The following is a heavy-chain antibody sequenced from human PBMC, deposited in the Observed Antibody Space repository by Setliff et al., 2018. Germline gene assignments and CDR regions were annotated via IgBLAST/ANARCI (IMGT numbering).Heavy chain of an antibody. CDR2: IWHDGRKK. Sequence: GGSLRLSCAASGLTFIKNGFHWVRQAPGKGLEWVAIIWHDGRKKYYADSVYGRFTVSRDNSKNTLYLQMNSLRVEETAVYYCPRDRDDGSSFAEYFQHWPQGTLVTVSS. V-gene: IGHV3-33*01. D-gene: IGHD6-6*01. J-gene: IGHJ1*01. CDR1: GLTFIKNG. CDR3: PRDRDDGSSFAEYFQH.